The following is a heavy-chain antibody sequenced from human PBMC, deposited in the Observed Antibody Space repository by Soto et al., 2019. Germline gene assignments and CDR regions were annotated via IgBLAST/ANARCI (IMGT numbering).Heavy chain of an antibody. CDR3: SVSSPDIVVLPSSIYFTS. Sequence: PGGSLRLSCVASGSSSDPFTMHWVRELPGKGLEWVAGLSWDRSTVAYADSVQGRFTISRDNAKNSVDLLMDSLRPDDTALYFCSVSSPDIVVLPSSIYFTSWGPGTQVTVSS. J-gene: IGHJ4*02. CDR1: GSSSDPFT. D-gene: IGHD2-15*01. CDR2: LSWDRSTV. V-gene: IGHV3-9*02.